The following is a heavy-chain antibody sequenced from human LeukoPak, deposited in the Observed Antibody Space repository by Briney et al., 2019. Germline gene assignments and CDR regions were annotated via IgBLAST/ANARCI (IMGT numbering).Heavy chain of an antibody. CDR2: IYYSGST. D-gene: IGHD1-26*01. CDR3: AGTPGGSYDGYYFDY. Sequence: SETLSLTCTVSGGSISSYYWSWIRQPPGKGLEWIGYIYYSGSTNYNPSLKSRVTISVDTSKNQFSLKLNSVTAADTAVYYCAGTPGGSYDGYYFDYWGQGTLVTVSS. V-gene: IGHV4-59*12. CDR1: GGSISSYY. J-gene: IGHJ4*02.